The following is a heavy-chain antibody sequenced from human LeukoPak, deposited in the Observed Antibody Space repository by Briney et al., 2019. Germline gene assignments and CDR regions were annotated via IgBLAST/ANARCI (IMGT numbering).Heavy chain of an antibody. J-gene: IGHJ5*02. Sequence: SETLSLTCTVSGGSISSYYWSWIRQPPGKGLEWIGYIYYSGSTNYNPSLKSRVTISVDTSKNQFSLKLSSVTAADTAVYYCARDSGATGEVKFDPWGQGTLVTVSS. D-gene: IGHD3-16*01. CDR3: ARDSGATGEVKFDP. CDR1: GGSISSYY. CDR2: IYYSGST. V-gene: IGHV4-59*01.